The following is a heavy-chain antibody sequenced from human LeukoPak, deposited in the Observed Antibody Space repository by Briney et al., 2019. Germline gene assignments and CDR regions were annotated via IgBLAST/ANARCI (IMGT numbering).Heavy chain of an antibody. CDR2: INPDGSTT. J-gene: IGHJ4*02. CDR3: ARVQYGVFDY. D-gene: IGHD4-11*01. V-gene: IGHV3-74*01. Sequence: PGESLRLSCAASGFTFSRYWIHWVRQAPGKGLEWVSRINPDGSTTTYADSVKGRCTISRDNVKNTVYLQMNSLRAEDTAVYYCARVQYGVFDYWGQGTLVTVSS. CDR1: GFTFSRYW.